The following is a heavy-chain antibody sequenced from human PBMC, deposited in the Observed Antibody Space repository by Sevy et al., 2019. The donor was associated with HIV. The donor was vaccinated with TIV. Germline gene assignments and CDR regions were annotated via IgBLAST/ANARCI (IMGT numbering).Heavy chain of an antibody. CDR2: IRSKANSYAT. D-gene: IGHD4-17*01. CDR1: VFTFSGSA. J-gene: IGHJ2*01. CDR3: TRRQGNDYGDYPAMWYFDL. Sequence: GGSLRLSCAASVFTFSGSAMHWVRQASGKGLEWVGRIRSKANSYATAYAASVKGRFTISRDDSKNTAYLQMNSLKTEDTAVYYCTRRQGNDYGDYPAMWYFDLWGRGTLVTVSS. V-gene: IGHV3-73*01.